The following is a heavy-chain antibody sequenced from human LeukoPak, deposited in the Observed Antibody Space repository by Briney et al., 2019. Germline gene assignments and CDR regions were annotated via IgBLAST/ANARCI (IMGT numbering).Heavy chain of an antibody. Sequence: HSGGSLRLSCAASGFTFSGSAVHWVRHASGKGREWVGRIRSKANSYATGYAASVEGRVTSSRDDPKTMAYLQMNSMRADDTAVYYCTGCGRPPCSLDSIDSWGQGTQVTVSS. V-gene: IGHV3-73*01. J-gene: IGHJ5*01. CDR3: TGCGRPPCSLDSIDS. CDR2: IRSKANSYAT. D-gene: IGHD2-21*01. CDR1: GFTFSGSA.